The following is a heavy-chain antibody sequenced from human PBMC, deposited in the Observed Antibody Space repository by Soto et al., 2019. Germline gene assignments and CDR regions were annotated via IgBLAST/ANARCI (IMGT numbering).Heavy chain of an antibody. V-gene: IGHV4-61*01. D-gene: IGHD5-18*01. CDR2: IYDSGTT. Sequence: SETLSLTCTVTGGSVSSASYYWSWIRQPPGKGLEWLGYIYDSGTTNYNPSLTSRVTILLDTSKNQFSLRLTSVTAADTAAYYCAREERGYSYGLGDSWWGQGTLVTVSS. J-gene: IGHJ4*02. CDR3: AREERGYSYGLGDSW. CDR1: GGSVSSASYY.